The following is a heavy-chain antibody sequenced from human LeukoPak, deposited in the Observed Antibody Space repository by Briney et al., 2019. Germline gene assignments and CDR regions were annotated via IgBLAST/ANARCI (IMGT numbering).Heavy chain of an antibody. CDR2: INHSGST. V-gene: IGHV4-34*01. CDR1: GGSFSGYY. CDR3: ASHRRVGATQD. J-gene: IGHJ4*02. D-gene: IGHD1-26*01. Sequence: SETLSLTCAVYGGSFSGYYWSWIRQPPGKGLEWIGEINHSGSTYYNPSLKSRVTISVDTSKNQFSLKLSSVTAADTAVYYCASHRRVGATQDWGQGPLVTVPS.